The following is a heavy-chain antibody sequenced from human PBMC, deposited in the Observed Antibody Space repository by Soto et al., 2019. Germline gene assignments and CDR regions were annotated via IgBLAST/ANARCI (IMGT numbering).Heavy chain of an antibody. CDR3: AKEVAGSKGWYFDY. Sequence: GASVKVSCKASGYTFTGYYMHWVRQAPGQGLEWMGWINPNSGGTNYAQKFQGWVTMTRDTSISTAYMELSRLRSDDTAVYYCAKEVAGSKGWYFDYWGQGTLVTVSS. J-gene: IGHJ4*02. CDR1: GYTFTGYY. CDR2: INPNSGGT. D-gene: IGHD6-19*01. V-gene: IGHV1-2*04.